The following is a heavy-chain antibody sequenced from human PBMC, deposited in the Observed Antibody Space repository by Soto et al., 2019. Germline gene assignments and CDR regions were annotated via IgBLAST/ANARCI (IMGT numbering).Heavy chain of an antibody. V-gene: IGHV1-69*01. Sequence: QVQLVQSGAEVKKPGSSVKVSCKASGGTFSSYAISWVRQAPGQGLEWMGGIIPIFGTANYAQKFQGRVKITADESTSTAYMELSSLRSEDTAVYYCARDSGGSGSYYNGVDYYYGMDVWGQGTTVTVSS. J-gene: IGHJ6*02. D-gene: IGHD3-10*01. CDR2: IIPIFGTA. CDR1: GGTFSSYA. CDR3: ARDSGGSGSYYNGVDYYYGMDV.